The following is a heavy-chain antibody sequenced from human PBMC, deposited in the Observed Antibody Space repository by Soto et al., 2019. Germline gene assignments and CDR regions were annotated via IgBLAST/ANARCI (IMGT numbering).Heavy chain of an antibody. J-gene: IGHJ6*02. D-gene: IGHD6-6*01. CDR1: GYSFAGYW. CDR2: IYPGDSDT. CDR3: ARTRSFTLGFYYDGMDV. Sequence: PGESLKISCQGSGYSFAGYWIGWVRQMPGKDLEWMGIIYPGDSDTRYSPSFQGQVTISADKSLRTAYLQWTSLKASDTALYYCARTRSFTLGFYYDGMDVWGQGTMVTVSS. V-gene: IGHV5-51*01.